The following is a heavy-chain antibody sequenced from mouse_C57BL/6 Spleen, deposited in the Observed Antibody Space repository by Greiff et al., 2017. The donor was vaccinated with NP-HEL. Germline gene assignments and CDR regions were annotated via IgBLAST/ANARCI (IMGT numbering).Heavy chain of an antibody. V-gene: IGHV1-12*01. CDR2: IYPGNGDT. CDR1: GYTFTSYN. Sequence: QVQLQQSGAELVRPGASVKMSCKASGYTFTSYNMHWVKQTPRQGLEWIGAIYPGNGDTSYNQKFKGKATLTVDKSSSTAYMQLSSLTSEDSAVYFCARCPLYYGYARGFDYWGQGTTLTVSS. J-gene: IGHJ2*01. CDR3: ARCPLYYGYARGFDY. D-gene: IGHD2-2*01.